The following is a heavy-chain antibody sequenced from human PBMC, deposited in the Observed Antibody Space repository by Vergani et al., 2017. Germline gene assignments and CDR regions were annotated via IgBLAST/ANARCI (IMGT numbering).Heavy chain of an antibody. V-gene: IGHV4-39*01. CDR2: IYHSGST. J-gene: IGHJ4*02. Sequence: QVQLQESGPGLVKPSETLSLTCTVSGGSINPSSSFWGWIRQPPGKGLEWIGSIYHSGSTHYNPSLKSRVTISVDTSKNDFSLKVTSVTAADTAVYYCTRQPQEGASGPPSVPTWGQGISVIVSS. D-gene: IGHD5-12*01. CDR3: TRQPQEGASGPPSVPT. CDR1: GGSINPSSSF.